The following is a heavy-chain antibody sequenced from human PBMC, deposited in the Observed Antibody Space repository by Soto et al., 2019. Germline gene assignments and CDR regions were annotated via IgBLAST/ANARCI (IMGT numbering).Heavy chain of an antibody. D-gene: IGHD1-7*01. CDR3: ARMITGTTALPDY. J-gene: IGHJ4*02. V-gene: IGHV4-30-4*01. Sequence: SETLSLTCTVSGGSISSGDYYWSWIRQPPGKGLKGIGYIYYSESTYYTPSLKSRVTISVDTSKNQFSLKLSSVTAADTAVYYCARMITGTTALPDYWGQGTLVTVSS. CDR1: GGSISSGDYY. CDR2: IYYSEST.